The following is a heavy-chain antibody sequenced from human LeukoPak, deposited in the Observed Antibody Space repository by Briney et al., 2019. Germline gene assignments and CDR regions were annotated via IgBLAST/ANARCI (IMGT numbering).Heavy chain of an antibody. J-gene: IGHJ4*02. V-gene: IGHV3-21*01. CDR2: ISSGSSYI. CDR3: ARADSFDY. Sequence: GGSLRLSCAASGFTFSSYRMNWVRQAPGKGLEWVSSISSGSSYIYYADSVKGRFTLSRDNAKNSLYVQMNSLRAEDTAVYYCARADSFDYWGQGTLVTVSS. CDR1: GFTFSSYR.